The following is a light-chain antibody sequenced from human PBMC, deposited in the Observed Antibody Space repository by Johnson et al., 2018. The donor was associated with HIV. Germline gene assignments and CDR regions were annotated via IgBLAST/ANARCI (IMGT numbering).Light chain of an antibody. CDR2: ENN. V-gene: IGLV1-51*02. CDR1: SSNIGKNY. J-gene: IGLJ1*01. CDR3: GTWDTSLSAYV. Sequence: QSVLTQPPSVCAAPGQKVTISCSGSSSNIGKNYVSWYQQLPGTAPKLLMFENNQRPSGIPDRFSGSKSGTSATLGITGLQTGDEADYYCGTWDTSLSAYVFGTGTKVTVL.